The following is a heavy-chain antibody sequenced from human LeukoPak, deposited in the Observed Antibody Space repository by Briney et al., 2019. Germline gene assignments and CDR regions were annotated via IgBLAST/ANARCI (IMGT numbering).Heavy chain of an antibody. CDR3: ARVPYSSSWVPPYYYYGMDV. J-gene: IGHJ6*02. Sequence: GGSLRLSCAASGFTYSSYAMPWVRQAPGKGLEWVAVISYDGSNKYYADSVKGRFTISRDNSKNTLYLQMNSLRAEDTAVYYCARVPYSSSWVPPYYYYGMDVWGQGTTVTVSS. CDR1: GFTYSSYA. V-gene: IGHV3-30-3*01. CDR2: ISYDGSNK. D-gene: IGHD6-13*01.